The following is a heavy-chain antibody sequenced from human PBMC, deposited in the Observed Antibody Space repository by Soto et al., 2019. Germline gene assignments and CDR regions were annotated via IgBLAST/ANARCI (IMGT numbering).Heavy chain of an antibody. V-gene: IGHV5-51*01. CDR1: GYSFTTYW. D-gene: IGHD2-21*01. CDR2: IYPGDSEI. J-gene: IGHJ4*02. Sequence: PGESLKISCQASGYSFTTYWIAWVRQTPGRGLEWMGIIYPGDSEIKYSPSFDGQVTFSVDKSTSTAYLQWIGLKTSDTGMYFCARSTDGNSLAPFDFWGQGSLVTVSS. CDR3: ARSTDGNSLAPFDF.